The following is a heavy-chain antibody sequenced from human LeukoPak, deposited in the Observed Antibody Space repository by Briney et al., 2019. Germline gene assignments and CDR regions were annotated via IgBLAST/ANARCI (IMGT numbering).Heavy chain of an antibody. Sequence: SETLSLTRTVSGGSISNYYWSWIRQPAGKGLEWIGRIYTSGSTNYNPSLKSRVTMSVDTSKNQFSLKLSSVTAADTAVYYCARAVGIVGAGKMAFDIWGQGTMVTVSS. V-gene: IGHV4-4*07. J-gene: IGHJ3*02. CDR2: IYTSGST. CDR3: ARAVGIVGAGKMAFDI. D-gene: IGHD1-26*01. CDR1: GGSISNYY.